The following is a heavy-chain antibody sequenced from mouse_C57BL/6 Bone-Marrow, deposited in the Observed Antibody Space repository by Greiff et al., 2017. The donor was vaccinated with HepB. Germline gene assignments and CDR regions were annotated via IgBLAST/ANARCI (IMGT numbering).Heavy chain of an antibody. V-gene: IGHV5-9-1*02. J-gene: IGHJ4*01. CDR1: GFTFSSYA. CDR2: ISSGGDYI. D-gene: IGHD1-1*01. Sequence: EVMLVESGEGLVKPGGSLKLSCAASGFTFSSYAMSGVRQTPEKRLEWVAYISSGGDYIYYADTVKGRFTISRDNARNTLYLQMSSLKSEDTAMYYCTRVPSTVVALYYAMDYWGQGTSVTVSS. CDR3: TRVPSTVVALYYAMDY.